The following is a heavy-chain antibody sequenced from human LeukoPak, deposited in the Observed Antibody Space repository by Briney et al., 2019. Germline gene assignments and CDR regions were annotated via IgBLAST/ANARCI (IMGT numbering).Heavy chain of an antibody. D-gene: IGHD6-13*01. CDR1: GGSFGGYY. V-gene: IGHV4-34*01. J-gene: IGHJ6*03. Sequence: SETLSLTCAVYGGSFGGYYRSWIRQPPGKGLEWIGEINHSGSTNYNPSLKSRVTISVDTSKNQFSLKLSSVTAADTAVYYCARGQVKQQLLPRTGSRDYYYYMDVWGKGTTVTVSS. CDR2: INHSGST. CDR3: ARGQVKQQLLPRTGSRDYYYYMDV.